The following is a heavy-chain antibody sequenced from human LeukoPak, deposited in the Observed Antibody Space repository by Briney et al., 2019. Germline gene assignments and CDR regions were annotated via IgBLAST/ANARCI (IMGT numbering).Heavy chain of an antibody. CDR3: ARVGGPGWYGY. CDR2: INSDGSTT. Sequence: GGSLRLSCAASGFTFSTYWMRWVRQVPGKGLVWVSRINSDGSTTTNADSVKGRFTISRDNAKSTLYLQMNSLRAEDTALYYCARVGGPGWYGYWGQGTLVTVSS. J-gene: IGHJ4*02. D-gene: IGHD6-19*01. CDR1: GFTFSTYW. V-gene: IGHV3-74*03.